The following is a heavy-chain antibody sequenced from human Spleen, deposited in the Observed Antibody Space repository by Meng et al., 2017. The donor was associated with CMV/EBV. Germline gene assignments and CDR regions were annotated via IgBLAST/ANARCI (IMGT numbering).Heavy chain of an antibody. J-gene: IGHJ3*02. Sequence: GGSLRLSCAASGFTFSNHWMHWVRQAPGKGLVWVSRINIDGKITTYADSVKGRFTISRDNAKNTLYLEMNSLGAEDTAVYYCARTPSISKIVVITTDGFDIWGQGTMVTVSS. D-gene: IGHD3-22*01. CDR3: ARTPSISKIVVITTDGFDI. CDR1: GFTFSNHW. V-gene: IGHV3-74*03. CDR2: INIDGKIT.